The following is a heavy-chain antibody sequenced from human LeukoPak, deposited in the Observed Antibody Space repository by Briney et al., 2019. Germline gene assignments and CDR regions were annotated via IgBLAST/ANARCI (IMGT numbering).Heavy chain of an antibody. Sequence: SVKVSCKASGGTFSSYAISWVRQAPGQGLEWMGRIIPILGIANYAQKFQGRVTITADKSTSTAYMELSSLRSEDTAVYYCARDSYYDILTGSQYYFDYWGQGALVTVSS. CDR3: ARDSYYDILTGSQYYFDY. V-gene: IGHV1-69*04. D-gene: IGHD3-9*01. J-gene: IGHJ4*02. CDR2: IIPILGIA. CDR1: GGTFSSYA.